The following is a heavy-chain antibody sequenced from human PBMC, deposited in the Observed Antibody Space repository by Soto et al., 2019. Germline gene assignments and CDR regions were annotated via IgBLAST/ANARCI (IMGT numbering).Heavy chain of an antibody. CDR1: GGTFSSYA. V-gene: IGHV1-69*13. CDR3: ARDRGPSSGYYPYWFDP. Sequence: SVKVSCKASGGTFSSYAITWVRQAPGQGLGWMGGIIPIFGTANYAQKFQGRVTITADESTSTAYMELSSLRSEDTALYYCARDRGPSSGYYPYWFDPWGQGTLVTVSS. J-gene: IGHJ5*02. D-gene: IGHD3-22*01. CDR2: IIPIFGTA.